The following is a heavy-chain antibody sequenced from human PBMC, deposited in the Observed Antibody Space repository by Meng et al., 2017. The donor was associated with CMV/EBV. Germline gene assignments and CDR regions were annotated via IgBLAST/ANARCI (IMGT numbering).Heavy chain of an antibody. J-gene: IGHJ4*02. D-gene: IGHD3-22*01. Sequence: GGSLRLSCAASGFTFSSYWMSWVRQAPGKGLEWVANIKQDGSEKYYVDSVKGRFTISRDNAKNSLYLQMNSLRAEDTAVYYCARAPTYYYDSSGYYGLGFDYWGQGILVTVSS. CDR2: IKQDGSEK. CDR1: GFTFSSYW. V-gene: IGHV3-7*01. CDR3: ARAPTYYYDSSGYYGLGFDY.